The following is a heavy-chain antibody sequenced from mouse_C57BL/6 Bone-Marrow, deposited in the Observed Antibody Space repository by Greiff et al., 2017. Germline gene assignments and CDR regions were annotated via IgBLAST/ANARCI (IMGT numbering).Heavy chain of an antibody. CDR1: GFSLTSYG. CDR2: LWSGGST. V-gene: IGHV2-4*01. J-gene: IGHJ3*01. D-gene: IGHD2-3*01. CDR3: AKEGDDGYYWFAY. Sequence: VQLQESGPGLVQPSQSLSITCTVSGFSLTSYGVHWVRQPPGKGLEWLGVLWSGGSTDYNAAFISRLSISKDNSKSQVFFKMNSLQADDTAIYYCAKEGDDGYYWFAYWGQGTLVTVSA.